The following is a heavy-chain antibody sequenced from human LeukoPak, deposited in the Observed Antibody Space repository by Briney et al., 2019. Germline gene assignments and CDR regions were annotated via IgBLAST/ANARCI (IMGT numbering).Heavy chain of an antibody. Sequence: GASVKVSCKAFGYTFTSNYMHWVRQAPGQGPEWMGVISPSGGSTTYAQKFQGRVTLTRDMSTSTAYMELSSLRSEDTAVYYCARASGYDWYYYMDVWGKGTTVTISS. D-gene: IGHD5-12*01. CDR3: ARASGYDWYYYMDV. CDR1: GYTFTSNY. J-gene: IGHJ6*03. V-gene: IGHV1-46*01. CDR2: ISPSGGST.